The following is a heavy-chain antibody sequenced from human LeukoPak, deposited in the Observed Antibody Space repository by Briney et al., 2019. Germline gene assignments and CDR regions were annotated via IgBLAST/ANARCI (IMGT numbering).Heavy chain of an antibody. V-gene: IGHV3-7*03. CDR3: AKEPPGVYYGSGSYADY. J-gene: IGHJ4*02. CDR2: IKQNGGEK. CDR1: GFTFSSYW. Sequence: GGSLRLSCAASGFTFSSYWMTWVRQAPGKGLEWVASIKQNGGEKYYVDSVKGRFTISRDNSKNTLYLQMNSLRAEDTAVYYCAKEPPGVYYGSGSYADYWGQGTLVTVSS. D-gene: IGHD3-10*01.